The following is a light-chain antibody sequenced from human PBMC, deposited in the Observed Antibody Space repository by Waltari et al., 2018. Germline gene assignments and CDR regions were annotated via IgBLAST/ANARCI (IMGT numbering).Light chain of an antibody. Sequence: SYVLTQPPSVSVAPGETARISCGGDNIASKSVHWYQQKPGQAPMMVIYYDRDRPSGIPGGFAGSKFCDTATLTSSRVEAGDEADYHCQVWDNSVVVFGGGTKLTVL. J-gene: IGLJ2*01. CDR3: QVWDNSVVV. V-gene: IGLV3-21*04. CDR1: NIASKS. CDR2: YDR.